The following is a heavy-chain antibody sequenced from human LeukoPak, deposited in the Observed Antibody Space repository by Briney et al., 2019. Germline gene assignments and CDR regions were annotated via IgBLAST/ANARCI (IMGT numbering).Heavy chain of an antibody. CDR1: GFTFSNYE. Sequence: GGSLRLSCAASGFTFSNYEMNWVRQAPGKGLEWVAVIWYDGSSKYYADSVKGRLTISRDNSKNTLYLQMNSLRAEDTAVYYCAREEEGPFDYWGQGTLVTVSS. J-gene: IGHJ4*02. CDR2: IWYDGSSK. V-gene: IGHV3-33*08. CDR3: AREEEGPFDY.